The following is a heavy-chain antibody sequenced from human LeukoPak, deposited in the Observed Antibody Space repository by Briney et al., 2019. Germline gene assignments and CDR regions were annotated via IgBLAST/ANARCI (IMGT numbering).Heavy chain of an antibody. CDR2: ISNSGSYT. Sequence: GGSLRLSCAASGFTFSDYYMSWIRQAPGKGLEWVSYISNSGSYTNYADSVKGRFTISRDNAKSSLYLQMNIVRADDSAVYYCARGRSRGSDYWGQGTLVTVSS. CDR3: ARGRSRGSDY. CDR1: GFTFSDYY. J-gene: IGHJ4*02. D-gene: IGHD3-16*01. V-gene: IGHV3-11*05.